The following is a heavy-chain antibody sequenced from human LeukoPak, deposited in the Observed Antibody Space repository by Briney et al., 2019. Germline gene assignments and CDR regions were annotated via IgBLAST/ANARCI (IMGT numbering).Heavy chain of an antibody. CDR2: IYHSGST. CDR1: GGSISSGGYS. V-gene: IGHV4-30-2*01. D-gene: IGHD2-8*01. CDR3: ARVPNSGLIPLDY. J-gene: IGHJ4*02. Sequence: NSSETLSLTCTVSGGSISSGGYSWSWIRQPPGKGLEWIGYIYHSGSTYYNPSLKSRVTISVDRSKNQFSLKLSSVTAADTAVYYCARVPNSGLIPLDYWGQGTLVTVSS.